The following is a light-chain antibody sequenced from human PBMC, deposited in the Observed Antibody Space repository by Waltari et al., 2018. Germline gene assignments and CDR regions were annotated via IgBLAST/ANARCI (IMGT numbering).Light chain of an antibody. Sequence: QSALTQPASVSGSPGQSITISCTGTSSDVGGYNFVSWYQQHPGEAPKLMIYDVSKRPSGISDRVSGSKAGNTASLTICGLQAEDEADYYCSSYTSSSTIVFGGGTKLTVL. CDR3: SSYTSSSTIV. J-gene: IGLJ2*01. CDR1: SSDVGGYNF. V-gene: IGLV2-14*01. CDR2: DVS.